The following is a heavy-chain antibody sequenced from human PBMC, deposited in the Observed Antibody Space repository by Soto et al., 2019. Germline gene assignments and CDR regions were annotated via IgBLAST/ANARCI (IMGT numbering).Heavy chain of an antibody. V-gene: IGHV1-69*13. CDR2: IIPIFGTA. CDR1: GGTFSSYA. J-gene: IGHJ4*02. CDR3: ARGRDGYVYFDS. Sequence: SVKVSCKASGGTFSSYAIIWVRQAPGQGLEWMGGIIPIFGTANYAQKFQGRVTITADESTSTAYMDLSSLRSEDTAVYYCARGRDGYVYFDSWGQGPLVTVSS. D-gene: IGHD5-18*01.